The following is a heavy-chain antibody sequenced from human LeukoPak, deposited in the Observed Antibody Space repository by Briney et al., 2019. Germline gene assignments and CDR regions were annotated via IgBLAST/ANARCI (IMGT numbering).Heavy chain of an antibody. CDR1: GYTFTGYY. J-gene: IGHJ6*02. Sequence: ASVKVSCKASGYTFTGYYMHWVRQAPGQGLEWMGWINPNSGGTNYAQKFQGRVTMTRDTSISTAYMELSRLRSDDTAVYYCARGVEHSSSSLYGMDVWGQGTTVTVSS. D-gene: IGHD6-6*01. V-gene: IGHV1-2*02. CDR2: INPNSGGT. CDR3: ARGVEHSSSSLYGMDV.